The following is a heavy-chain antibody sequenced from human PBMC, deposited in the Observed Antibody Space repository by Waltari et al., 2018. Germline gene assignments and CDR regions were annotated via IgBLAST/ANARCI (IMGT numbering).Heavy chain of an antibody. Sequence: QVQLQESGPGLLKPSETLSLTCSLAGGSGRSTGYYWAWIRQPRGKGLGWVATIFYTGKTDYSPSLERRGAISVHTSRNQFSLKLRSVTAADTAVYYCARLLANRVYFASWGQGALVNVSS. CDR3: ARLLANRVYFAS. CDR1: GGSGRSTGYY. J-gene: IGHJ4*02. CDR2: IFYTGKT. V-gene: IGHV4-39*01.